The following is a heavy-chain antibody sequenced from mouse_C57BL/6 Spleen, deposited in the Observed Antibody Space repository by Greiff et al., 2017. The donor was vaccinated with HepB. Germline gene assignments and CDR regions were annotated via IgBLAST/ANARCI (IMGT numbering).Heavy chain of an antibody. CDR3: TTPLSTMITKAWFAY. CDR2: IDPENGDT. D-gene: IGHD2-4*01. J-gene: IGHJ3*01. CDR1: GFNIKDDY. Sequence: EVKLMESGAELVRPGASVKLSCTASGFNIKDDYMHWVKQRPEQGLEWIGWIDPENGDTEYASKFQGKATITADTSSNTAYLQLSSLTSEDTAVYYCTTPLSTMITKAWFAYWGQGTLVTVSA. V-gene: IGHV14-4*01.